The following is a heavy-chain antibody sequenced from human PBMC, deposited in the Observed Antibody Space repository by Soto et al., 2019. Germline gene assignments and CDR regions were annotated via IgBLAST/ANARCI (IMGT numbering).Heavy chain of an antibody. D-gene: IGHD3-16*02. CDR1: GGTFSSYA. J-gene: IGHJ6*02. CDR3: ARFQGSGYDYVWGSYRYHGMDV. V-gene: IGHV1-69*06. CDR2: IIPIFGTA. Sequence: QVQLVQSGAEVKKPGSSVKVSCKASGGTFSSYAISWVRQAPGQGLEWMGGIIPIFGTANYAQKFQGRVTITAAKSTSTAYMELSSLRSEDTAVYYCARFQGSGYDYVWGSYRYHGMDVWGQGTTVTVSS.